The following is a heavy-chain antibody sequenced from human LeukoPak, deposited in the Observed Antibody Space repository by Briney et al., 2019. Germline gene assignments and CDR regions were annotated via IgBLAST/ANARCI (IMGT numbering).Heavy chain of an antibody. V-gene: IGHV3-30*04. J-gene: IGHJ3*02. CDR2: VADDEKTI. D-gene: IGHD4-23*01. CDR3: AVDYGGKSGAFDI. Sequence: PGRSLRLSCVASGFTFTGHSMHWVRQAPGKGLEWVAVVADDEKTIFYADSLKGRFTVSRDNSKNTVYLQMNSLRAEDTAVYYCAVDYGGKSGAFDIWGQGTMVTVSS. CDR1: GFTFTGHS.